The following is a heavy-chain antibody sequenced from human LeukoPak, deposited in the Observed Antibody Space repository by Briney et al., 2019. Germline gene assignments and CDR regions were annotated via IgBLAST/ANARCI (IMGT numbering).Heavy chain of an antibody. CDR2: IIPILGIA. J-gene: IGHJ4*02. CDR1: GYTFTSYG. Sequence: RGASVKVSCKAPGYTFTSYGISWVRQAPGQGLEWMGRIIPILGIANYAQKFQGRVTITADKSTSTAYMELSSLRSEDTAVYYCVLYYDILTGPVSGVDYWGQGTLVTVSS. CDR3: VLYYDILTGPVSGVDY. V-gene: IGHV1-69*04. D-gene: IGHD3-9*01.